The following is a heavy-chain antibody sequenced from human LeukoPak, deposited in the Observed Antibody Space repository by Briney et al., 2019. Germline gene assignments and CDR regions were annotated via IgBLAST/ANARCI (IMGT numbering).Heavy chain of an antibody. CDR1: GGSISSYY. CDR3: ARMKGFGSGYFDY. D-gene: IGHD3-10*01. J-gene: IGHJ4*02. V-gene: IGHV4-59*08. CDR2: IYYSGST. Sequence: SETLSLTCTVSGGSISSYYWSWIRQPPGKGLEWIGYIYYSGSTNYNPSLKSRVTISVDTSKNQFSLKLSSVTAADTAVYYCARMKGFGSGYFDYWGQGTLVTVSS.